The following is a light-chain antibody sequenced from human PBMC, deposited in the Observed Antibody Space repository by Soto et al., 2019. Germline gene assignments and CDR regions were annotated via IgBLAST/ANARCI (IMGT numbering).Light chain of an antibody. Sequence: IQMTQSPSTLSGSVGDRVTITCRASQTISSWLAWYQQKPGKAPKLLIYDASSLESGVPSRFSGSGSGTEFTLTISSLQPDDFATYYYQQYNSWTFGQGTKVDIK. CDR1: QTISSW. J-gene: IGKJ1*01. CDR2: DAS. V-gene: IGKV1-5*01. CDR3: QQYNSWT.